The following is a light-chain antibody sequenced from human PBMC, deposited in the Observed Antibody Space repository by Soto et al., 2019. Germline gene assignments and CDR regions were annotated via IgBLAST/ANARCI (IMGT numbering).Light chain of an antibody. Sequence: PMCQTSSTLSAYVGARGTISCRASQSISSWLAWYQQKPGKAPKLLIYDASSLESGVPSRFSGSGSGTEFTLTISSLQPDDFATYYCQQYNSYTWTFAQGTKVDI. CDR1: QSISSW. CDR3: QQYNSYTWT. J-gene: IGKJ1*01. V-gene: IGKV1-5*01. CDR2: DAS.